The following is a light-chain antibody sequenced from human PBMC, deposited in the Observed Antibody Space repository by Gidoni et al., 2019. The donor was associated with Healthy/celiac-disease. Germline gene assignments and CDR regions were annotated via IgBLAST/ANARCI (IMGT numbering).Light chain of an antibody. CDR3: QQYYSTPRT. CDR2: WAS. CDR1: QSVLYSSNHKDY. V-gene: IGKV4-1*01. J-gene: IGKJ1*01. Sequence: DIVMTQSPDSLAVSLGERATINCKSSQSVLYSSNHKDYLAWYHQKPGQPPKLLIYWASTRESGVPDRFSGSGSGTDFTLTISSLQAEDVAVYYCQQYYSTPRTFGQGTKVEIK.